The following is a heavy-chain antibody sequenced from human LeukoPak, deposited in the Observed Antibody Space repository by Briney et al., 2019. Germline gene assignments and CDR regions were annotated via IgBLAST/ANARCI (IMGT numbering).Heavy chain of an antibody. CDR1: GFTFDDYG. Sequence: PGGSLRLSCAASGFTFDDYGMSWVRQAPGKGLEWVAGINWNGASIGYADSVKGRFTISRDSAKKSLYLQMNSPRAEDTALYYCARGYCTGGSCWYFDHWGQGTLVTVPS. J-gene: IGHJ4*02. D-gene: IGHD2-15*01. V-gene: IGHV3-20*04. CDR2: INWNGASI. CDR3: ARGYCTGGSCWYFDH.